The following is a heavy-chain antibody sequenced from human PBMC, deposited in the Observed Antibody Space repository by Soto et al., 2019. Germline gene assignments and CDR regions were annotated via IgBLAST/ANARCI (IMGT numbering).Heavy chain of an antibody. Sequence: GGSLRLSCAASGFTFGNYWMHWVRQAPGKGLVWVSRINVDGSGTNYADSVKGRFTISRDNAKNTLYLQMNSLRAEDTAVYYCARHCGFGKRNWLDPSGQGTLVTVSS. J-gene: IGHJ5*02. V-gene: IGHV3-74*01. CDR2: INVDGSGT. CDR3: ARHCGFGKRNWLDP. D-gene: IGHD3-10*01. CDR1: GFTFGNYW.